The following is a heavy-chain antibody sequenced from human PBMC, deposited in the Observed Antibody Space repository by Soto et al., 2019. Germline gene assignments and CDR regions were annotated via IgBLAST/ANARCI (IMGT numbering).Heavy chain of an antibody. V-gene: IGHV3-30*18. J-gene: IGHJ4*02. CDR2: ISYDGSNK. D-gene: IGHD3-22*01. Sequence: GSLRLSCTASGFPFRSYGMHWVRQATGKGLEWVAVISYDGSNKYYADSVKGRFTISRDNSKNTLYLQMNSLRAEDTAVYYCAKIYYYDSSGHFIDYWGQGTLVTVSS. CDR3: AKIYYYDSSGHFIDY. CDR1: GFPFRSYG.